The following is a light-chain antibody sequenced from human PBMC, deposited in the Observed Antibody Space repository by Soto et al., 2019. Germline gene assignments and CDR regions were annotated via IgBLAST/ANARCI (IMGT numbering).Light chain of an antibody. CDR1: SSDVGSYKL. J-gene: IGLJ3*02. CDR2: EVS. CDR3: YSCAGSRV. Sequence: QSALTQPASVSGSPGQSITISCTGTSSDVGSYKLVYWYQQHPGKAPKLLIYEVSNRPSGVSNRFSGSKSGNTSSLTISGVEAEDEADYYCYSCAGSRVFGGGTKVTVL. V-gene: IGLV2-23*02.